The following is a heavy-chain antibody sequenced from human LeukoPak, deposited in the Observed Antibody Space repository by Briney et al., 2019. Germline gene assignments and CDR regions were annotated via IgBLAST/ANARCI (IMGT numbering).Heavy chain of an antibody. CDR3: AREYCDRNTCYLVDV. D-gene: IGHD2-2*01. Sequence: GGSLRLSCEASGFSFSTYAMHWVRQAPGKGLEWVAIISYDATNKYYADSLKGRFTISRDNSKRTLFLQMNSLRLEDTAVYYCAREYCDRNTCYLVDVWGQGTTVTASS. V-gene: IGHV3-30*04. CDR1: GFSFSTYA. J-gene: IGHJ6*02. CDR2: ISYDATNK.